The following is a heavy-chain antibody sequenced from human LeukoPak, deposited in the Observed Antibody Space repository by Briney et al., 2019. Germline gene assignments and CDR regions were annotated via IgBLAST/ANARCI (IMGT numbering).Heavy chain of an antibody. CDR1: GGSIDRTSSY. CDR3: ARVHITMVRGAAYPPWFDP. D-gene: IGHD3-10*01. J-gene: IGHJ5*02. Sequence: SETLSLTCSVSGGSIDRTSSYWVWVRQSPGKGLEWLGSINYVGSTYYNPSLKSRVTISVDTSKNQFSLKLSSVTAADTAVYYCARVHITMVRGAAYPPWFDPWGQGTLVTVSS. CDR2: INYVGST. V-gene: IGHV4-39*07.